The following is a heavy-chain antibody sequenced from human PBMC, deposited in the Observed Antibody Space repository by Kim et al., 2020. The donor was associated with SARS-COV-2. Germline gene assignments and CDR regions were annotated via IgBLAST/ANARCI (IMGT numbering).Heavy chain of an antibody. CDR2: ISSSSSYI. Sequence: GGSLRLSCAASGFTFSSYSMNWVRQAPGKGLEWVSSISSSSSYIYYADSVKGRFTISRDNAKNSLYLQMNSLRAEDTAVYYCARAGDYDILTGLYFDYWGQGTLVTVSS. CDR3: ARAGDYDILTGLYFDY. CDR1: GFTFSSYS. D-gene: IGHD3-9*01. V-gene: IGHV3-21*01. J-gene: IGHJ4*02.